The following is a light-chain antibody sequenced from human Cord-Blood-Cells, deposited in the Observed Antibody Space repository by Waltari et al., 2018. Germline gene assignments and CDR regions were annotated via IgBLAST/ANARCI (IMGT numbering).Light chain of an antibody. CDR3: QQYNNWPLYT. V-gene: IGKV3-15*01. J-gene: IGKJ2*01. CDR2: GAS. Sequence: EIVMTQTPATLSVSSGERATLSCRASQSVSSNLAWYQKKPGQPPRLRIDGASTRATGIPARFSGSGSGTEFTLTISSLQSEDFAVYYCQQYNNWPLYTFGQGTKLEIK. CDR1: QSVSSN.